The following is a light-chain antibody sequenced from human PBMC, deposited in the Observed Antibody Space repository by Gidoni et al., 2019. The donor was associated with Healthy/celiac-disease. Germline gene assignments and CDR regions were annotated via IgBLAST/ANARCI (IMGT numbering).Light chain of an antibody. Sequence: DTQMTQSPSSLSASVGDRVTLTCRASQSISSYLHWYQQKPGKAPKLLIYAASSLQSGVPSRFSGSGSGTDFTRTISSLQPEDFATYYCQQSYSTTYTVGQGTKLEIK. CDR3: QQSYSTTYT. CDR1: QSISSY. J-gene: IGKJ2*01. CDR2: AAS. V-gene: IGKV1-39*01.